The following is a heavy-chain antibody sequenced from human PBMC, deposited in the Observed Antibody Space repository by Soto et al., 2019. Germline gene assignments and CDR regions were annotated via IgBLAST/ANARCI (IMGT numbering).Heavy chain of an antibody. V-gene: IGHV1-69*04. Sequence: ASVKVSCKASGGTFSSYTISWVRQAPGQGLEWMGRIIPILGIANYAQKFQGRVTITADKSTSTAYMELSSLRSEDTAVYYCAREVVPAAMGYYYYGMDVWGQGTTVTVS. CDR2: IIPILGIA. D-gene: IGHD2-2*01. CDR1: GGTFSSYT. CDR3: AREVVPAAMGYYYYGMDV. J-gene: IGHJ6*02.